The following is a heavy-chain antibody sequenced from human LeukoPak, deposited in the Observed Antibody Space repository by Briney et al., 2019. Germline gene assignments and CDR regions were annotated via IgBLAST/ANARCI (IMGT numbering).Heavy chain of an antibody. J-gene: IGHJ4*02. V-gene: IGHV3-30*02. D-gene: IGHD2/OR15-2a*01. Sequence: GGSLRLSCAASGFTFSTSGMHWVRQAPGKGLEWVAFIRYDGRNKYYADSVKGRFTISRDNSKNTLYLQMNSLRAEDTAVYYCAKDQRFALSNYDYWGQGTLVTVSS. CDR1: GFTFSTSG. CDR3: AKDQRFALSNYDY. CDR2: IRYDGRNK.